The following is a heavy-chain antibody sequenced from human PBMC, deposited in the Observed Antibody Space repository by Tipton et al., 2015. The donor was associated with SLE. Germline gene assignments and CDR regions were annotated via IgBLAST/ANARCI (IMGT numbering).Heavy chain of an antibody. V-gene: IGHV5-51*01. J-gene: IGHJ5*02. CDR1: GYRFTSYW. Sequence: VQLVQSGAEVKKPGESLKISCKGSGYRFTSYWIGWVRQMPGKGLEWMGIIYPGDSDTRYSPSFQGQVTISADKSITTAYLQWSSLKTSDTAIYYCARQSDDFGSGSYYNPMDTWGQGTLVTVSS. CDR2: IYPGDSDT. D-gene: IGHD3-10*01. CDR3: ARQSDDFGSGSYYNPMDT.